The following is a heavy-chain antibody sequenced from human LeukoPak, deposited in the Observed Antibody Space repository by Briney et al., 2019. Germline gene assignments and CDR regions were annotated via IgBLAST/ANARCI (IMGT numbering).Heavy chain of an antibody. Sequence: SETLSLTCAVYGGSFSGYYWSRIRQPPGKGLEWIGEINHSGSTNYNPSLKSRVTISVDTSKNQFSLKLSSVTAADTAVYYCATIYGSGSQNWFDPWGQGTLVTVSS. D-gene: IGHD3-10*01. V-gene: IGHV4-34*01. CDR2: INHSGST. J-gene: IGHJ5*02. CDR1: GGSFSGYY. CDR3: ATIYGSGSQNWFDP.